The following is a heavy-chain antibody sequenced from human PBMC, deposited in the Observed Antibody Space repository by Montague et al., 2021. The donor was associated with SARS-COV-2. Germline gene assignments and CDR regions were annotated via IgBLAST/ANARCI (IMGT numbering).Heavy chain of an antibody. CDR2: RISTAAS. CDR1: GDSISSDT. D-gene: IGHD3-10*01. J-gene: IGHJ4*02. Sequence: SETLSLTCTVAGDSISSDTWAQIGRPPVRRPVTIGRRISTAASNYSPFFSSRLTMSADTSKNQFSLKLTSVTAADTAIYFCARDRFDFGAGRQGTIDFWGQGTLVTVSS. V-gene: IGHV4-4*07. CDR3: ARDRFDFGAGRQGTIDF.